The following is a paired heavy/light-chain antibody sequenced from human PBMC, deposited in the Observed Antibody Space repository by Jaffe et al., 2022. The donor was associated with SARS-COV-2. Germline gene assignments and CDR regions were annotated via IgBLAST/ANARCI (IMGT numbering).Heavy chain of an antibody. CDR1: GYSIKSNYW. J-gene: IGHJ4*02. V-gene: IGHV4-28*01. Sequence: QVQLQESGPGLVKPSDTLSLTCDVSGYSIKSNYWWAWIRQPPGKGLEWMGYIFHTGSRFYNPSLESRVTMSVDTSKNQMFLRLSSVTAVDTAVYYCARSHCSSATCYIDNWGQGTLVIVSS. CDR3: ARSHCSSATCYIDN. CDR2: IFHTGSR. D-gene: IGHD2-2*02.
Light chain of an antibody. Sequence: QSALTQPPSVSGSPGQSVTISCTGTSSDVVSYNRVSWYQQPPGTAPKLIIYEVINRPSGVPARFSGSESGNTASLTISGLQAEDEADYYCSSYTSSSILLFGGGTKLTVL. CDR2: EVI. J-gene: IGLJ2*01. CDR1: SSDVVSYNR. CDR3: SSYTSSSILL. V-gene: IGLV2-18*02.